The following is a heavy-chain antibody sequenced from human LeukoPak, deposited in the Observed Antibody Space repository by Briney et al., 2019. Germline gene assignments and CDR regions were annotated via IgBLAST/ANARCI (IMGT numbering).Heavy chain of an antibody. D-gene: IGHD6-13*01. Sequence: PGGSLRLSCAASGFTFSSYSMNWVRQAPGKGLEWVSYISSSSSTIYYADSVKGRFTISRDNAKNSLYLQMNSLRAEDTAVYYCARDQRLAAAGRWSDYWGQGTLVTVSS. J-gene: IGHJ4*02. CDR2: ISSSSSTI. V-gene: IGHV3-48*01. CDR1: GFTFSSYS. CDR3: ARDQRLAAAGRWSDY.